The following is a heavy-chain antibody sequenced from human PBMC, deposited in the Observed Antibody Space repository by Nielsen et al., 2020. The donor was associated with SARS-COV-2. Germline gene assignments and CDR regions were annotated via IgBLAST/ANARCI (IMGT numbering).Heavy chain of an antibody. CDR1: GFIFNKHA. J-gene: IGHJ3*02. CDR2: ISGRGHKS. V-gene: IGHV3-23*01. D-gene: IGHD4/OR15-4a*01. Sequence: GGSLRLSCAASGFIFNKHAMDWVRQAPGKGLEWVSGISGRGHKSFYADSVKGRFTISRDNSKNTVYLQMHSLRAEDTALYYCAKENFESTDYGEDAFDIWGQGTLVTVSS. CDR3: AKENFESTDYGEDAFDI.